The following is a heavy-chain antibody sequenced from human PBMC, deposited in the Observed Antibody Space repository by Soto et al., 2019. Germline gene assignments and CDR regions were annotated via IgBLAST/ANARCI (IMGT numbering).Heavy chain of an antibody. CDR1: GGTFSSYA. J-gene: IGHJ6*02. D-gene: IGHD6-13*01. CDR3: ASYIAAAGYYYYYSGIDV. V-gene: IGHV1-69*13. Sequence: GASVKVSCKASGGTFSSYAISWVRQAPGQGLEWMGGIIPILGTANYAQKFQGRVTITADESTSTAYMELSSLSSEDTAVYYCASYIAAAGYYYYYSGIDVWGQGTTVTVSS. CDR2: IIPILGTA.